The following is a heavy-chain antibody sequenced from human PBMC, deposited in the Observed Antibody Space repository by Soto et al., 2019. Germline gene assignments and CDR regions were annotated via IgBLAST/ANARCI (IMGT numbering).Heavy chain of an antibody. D-gene: IGHD6-6*01. CDR1: GYTFTSYA. CDR3: AIAIAAPYWFDP. CDR2: INAGNGNT. V-gene: IGHV1-3*01. Sequence: ASVKVSCKASGYTFTSYAMHWVRQAPGQRLEWMGWINAGNGNTKYSQKFQGRVTITRDTSASTAYMELSSLRSEDTAVYYCAIAIAAPYWFDPWGQGTLVTVSS. J-gene: IGHJ5*02.